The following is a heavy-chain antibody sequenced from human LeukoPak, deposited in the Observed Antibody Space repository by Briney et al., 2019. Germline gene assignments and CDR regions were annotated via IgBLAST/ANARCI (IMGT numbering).Heavy chain of an antibody. CDR2: INNNGDGT. D-gene: IGHD6-13*01. V-gene: IGHV3-64D*09. J-gene: IGHJ4*02. CDR1: GSTFSTYS. Sequence: PGGSLRLSCSVSGSTFSTYSVYWVRQAPGKGLEYVSGINNNGDGTHNADSVKGRFTISRDNSKNTLYPQMSSVRVEDTAVYYCAKDRYSGLNTIDYWGQGTLDTVSS. CDR3: AKDRYSGLNTIDY.